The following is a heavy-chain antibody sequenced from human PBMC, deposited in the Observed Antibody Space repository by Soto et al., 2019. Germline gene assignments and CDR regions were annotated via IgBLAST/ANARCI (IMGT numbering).Heavy chain of an antibody. D-gene: IGHD2-2*01. CDR3: ARRGVVPAAKGVFFDY. J-gene: IGHJ4*02. CDR2: IYYSGST. CDR1: GGSISSYY. V-gene: IGHV4-59*08. Sequence: SETLSLTCTVSGGSISSYYWSWIRQPPGKGLEWIGYIYYSGSTNYNPSLKSRVTISVDTSKNQFSLKLSSVTAADTAVYYCARRGVVPAAKGVFFDYWGKGTLVTVAS.